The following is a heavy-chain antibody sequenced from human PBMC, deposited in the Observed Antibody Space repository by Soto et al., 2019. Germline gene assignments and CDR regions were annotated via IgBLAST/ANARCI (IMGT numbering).Heavy chain of an antibody. CDR3: ARDLGVGAASDY. V-gene: IGHV1-3*01. CDR1: GYTFTSYA. Sequence: QVQLVQSGAEVKKPGASVKVSYKASGYTFTSYAMHWVRQAPGQRLGWMGRINAGNGNTKYSQKFQGRVNITRDTSASTAYMELSSLRSEDTAVYYCARDLGVGAASDYWGQGTLVTVSS. D-gene: IGHD1-26*01. J-gene: IGHJ4*02. CDR2: INAGNGNT.